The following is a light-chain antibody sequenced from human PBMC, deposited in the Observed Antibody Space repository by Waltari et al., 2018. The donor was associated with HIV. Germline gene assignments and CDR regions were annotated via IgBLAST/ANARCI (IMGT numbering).Light chain of an antibody. CDR3: VSWDSSLRGVL. V-gene: IGLV1-51*01. Sequence: QSVLTQPPSLSAAPGQKVSITCSGSSSNIGVNYVSWYQQFPRTAPKLLIYEHNGRPSGIPDRFSGSKSGPSATLDITGLRTGDEADYYCVSWDSSLRGVLFGGGTKLTVL. J-gene: IGLJ2*01. CDR1: SSNIGVNY. CDR2: EHN.